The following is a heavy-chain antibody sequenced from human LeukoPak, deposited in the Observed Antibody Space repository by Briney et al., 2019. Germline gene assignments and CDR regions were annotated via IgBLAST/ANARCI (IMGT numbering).Heavy chain of an antibody. Sequence: SETLSLTCAVYGGSFSGYYWSWIRQPPGKGLEWIGETNHSGFTNYNPSLKSRVTISVDTSKNHFSLKLSSVTAADTAVYYCARDSSGYPPLNWFDPWGQGTLVTVSS. D-gene: IGHD3-22*01. CDR1: GGSFSGYY. V-gene: IGHV4-34*01. CDR3: ARDSSGYPPLNWFDP. J-gene: IGHJ5*02. CDR2: TNHSGFT.